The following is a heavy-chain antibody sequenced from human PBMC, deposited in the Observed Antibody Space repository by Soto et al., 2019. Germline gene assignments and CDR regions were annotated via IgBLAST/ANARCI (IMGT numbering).Heavy chain of an antibody. CDR2: ISAYNGNT. Sequence: ASVKVSCKASGYTFTSYGISWVRQAPGQGLEWMGWISAYNGNTKFAQKIQGRVTMTRDTSTSTAYMELRSLRSDDTAVYYCAREGYCTSTTCDTEKFFDFYGMDVWGQGTTVTVSS. V-gene: IGHV1-18*04. CDR3: AREGYCTSTTCDTEKFFDFYGMDV. D-gene: IGHD2-2*01. CDR1: GYTFTSYG. J-gene: IGHJ6*02.